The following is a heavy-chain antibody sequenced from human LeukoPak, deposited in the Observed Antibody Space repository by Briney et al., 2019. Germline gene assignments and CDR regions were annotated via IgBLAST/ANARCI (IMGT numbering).Heavy chain of an antibody. V-gene: IGHV3-21*01. J-gene: IGHJ6*02. CDR3: ARGSSGWYFGMDV. CDR2: ISSSSSYI. Sequence: GGSLRLSCAASGFTFSSYSMNWVRQAPGKGLEWVSSISSSSSYIYYADSVKGRFTISRDNAKNSLYLQMNSLRAEDTAVYYCARGSSGWYFGMDVWGQGTTVTVSS. CDR1: GFTFSSYS. D-gene: IGHD6-19*01.